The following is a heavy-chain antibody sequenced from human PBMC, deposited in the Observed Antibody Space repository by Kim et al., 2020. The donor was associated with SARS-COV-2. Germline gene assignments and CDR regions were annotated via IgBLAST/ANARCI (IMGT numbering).Heavy chain of an antibody. CDR3: ASTVRDYVWGSYQRNDAFDI. Sequence: ASVKVSCKASGYTFTSYGISWVRQAPGQGLEWMGWISAYNGNTNYAQKLQGRVTMTTDTSTSTAYMELRSLRSDDTAVYYCASTVRDYVWGSYQRNDAFDIWGQGTMVTVSS. D-gene: IGHD3-16*02. V-gene: IGHV1-18*01. J-gene: IGHJ3*02. CDR2: ISAYNGNT. CDR1: GYTFTSYG.